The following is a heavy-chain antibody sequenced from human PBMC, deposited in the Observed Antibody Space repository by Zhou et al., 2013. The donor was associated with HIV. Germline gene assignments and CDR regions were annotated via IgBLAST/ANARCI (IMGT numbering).Heavy chain of an antibody. CDR2: TRWVRQGPGRGGLAPVL. CDR1: GYTLTSYH. V-gene: IGHV1-46*01. Sequence: GAYSRRFSCKASGYTLTSYHIHWVRQAPGQGLEWMGGTRWVRQGPGRGGLAPVLSYAQTYQGRLIITDDESATTSSMELHNLRPEDTALYYCATPLSFGEAPYFQRWGQGTQVIVS. D-gene: IGHD3-10*01. CDR3: ATPLSFGEAPYFQR. J-gene: IGHJ1*01.